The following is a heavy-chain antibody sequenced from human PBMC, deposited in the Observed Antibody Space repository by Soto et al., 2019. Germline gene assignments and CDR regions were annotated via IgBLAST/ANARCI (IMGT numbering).Heavy chain of an antibody. Sequence: GESLKISCKASGYNFTAFWIHWVRQMPGKGLEWLGKIDPSDSYTNYSPSFEGHVTISTDNSITTAYLQWSSLRASDTALYFCARVHKNWFDSWAQGTMVTAPQ. CDR2: IDPSDSYT. V-gene: IGHV5-10-1*01. J-gene: IGHJ5*01. CDR1: GYNFTAFW. CDR3: ARVHKNWFDS.